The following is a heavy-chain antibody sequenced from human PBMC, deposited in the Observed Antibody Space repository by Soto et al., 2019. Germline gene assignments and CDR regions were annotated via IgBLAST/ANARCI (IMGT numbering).Heavy chain of an antibody. CDR2: ISSSSSYI. D-gene: IGHD3-16*01. V-gene: IGHV3-21*01. Sequence: PGGSLSLSSAASGFTFSSYSMNWVRQAPGKGLEWVSSISSSSSYIYYADSVKGRFTISRDNARNSLYLQMNSLRAEDTAVYYCARDGGGSYDYWGQGTLVTVSS. CDR3: ARDGGGSYDY. CDR1: GFTFSSYS. J-gene: IGHJ4*02.